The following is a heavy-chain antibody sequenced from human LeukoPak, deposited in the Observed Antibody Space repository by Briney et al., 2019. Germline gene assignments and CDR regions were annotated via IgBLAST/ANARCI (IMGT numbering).Heavy chain of an antibody. J-gene: IGHJ4*02. V-gene: IGHV4-59*08. CDR2: IYYSGST. CDR1: GGSISSYY. Sequence: PSETLSLTCTVSGGSISSYYWSWIRQPPGKGLEWIGYIYYSGSTNYNPSLKSRVTISVDTSKNQFSLKLSSVTAADTAVYYCARGQFWSGYSIWGQGTLVTVPS. D-gene: IGHD3-3*02. CDR3: ARGQFWSGYSI.